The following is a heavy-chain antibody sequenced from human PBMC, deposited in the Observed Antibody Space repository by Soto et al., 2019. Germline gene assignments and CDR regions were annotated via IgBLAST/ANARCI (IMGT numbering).Heavy chain of an antibody. CDR1: GGTFSCYT. Sequence: SVKASCKASGGTFSCYTISWVRQAPGQGLEWMGRIIPILGIANYAQKFQGRVTITADKSTSTAYMELNSLKTEDTAVYYCAADVPVESPLIDHWGQGILVTVSS. CDR2: IIPILGIA. J-gene: IGHJ4*02. V-gene: IGHV1-69*02. CDR3: AADVPVESPLIDH. D-gene: IGHD2-8*01.